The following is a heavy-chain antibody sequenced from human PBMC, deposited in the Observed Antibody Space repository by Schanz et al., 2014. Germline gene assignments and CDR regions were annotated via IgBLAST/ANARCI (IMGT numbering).Heavy chain of an antibody. D-gene: IGHD2-21*02. CDR1: GFSFSDYY. CDR3: AREQTIVGVTYTDAYDV. J-gene: IGHJ3*01. V-gene: IGHV3-11*05. CDR2: INTGSNYI. Sequence: QVHLLESGGGLVEPGGSLRLSCAASGFSFSDYYMSWIRQAPGKGLEWISFINTGSNYINYADSVKGRFTISRDNTKNSLFLQLNSLRVDDTAVYYCAREQTIVGVTYTDAYDVWGRGTMXTVSS.